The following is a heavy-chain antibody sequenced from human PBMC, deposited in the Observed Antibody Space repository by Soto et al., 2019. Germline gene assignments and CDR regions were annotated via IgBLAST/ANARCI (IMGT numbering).Heavy chain of an antibody. CDR1: GGSIGSYY. D-gene: IGHD3-22*01. CDR2: IHYSGST. Sequence: SETMSLTCTVSGGSIGSYYWSWILQSPGKGLEWIGYIHYSGSTNYNPSLNPSLKSRVTMSVDTSRNQFSLKLSSVTAADTAVYYCARSIDSSGYYFSNCWGQGTLVTVSS. J-gene: IGHJ4*02. CDR3: ARSIDSSGYYFSNC. V-gene: IGHV4-59*01.